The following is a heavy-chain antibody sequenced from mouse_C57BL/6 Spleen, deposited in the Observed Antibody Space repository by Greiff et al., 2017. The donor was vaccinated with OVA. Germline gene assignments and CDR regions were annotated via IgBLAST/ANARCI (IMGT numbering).Heavy chain of an antibody. V-gene: IGHV5-9*01. CDR3: ARHRGIYAGDFDV. D-gene: IGHD6-5*01. J-gene: IGHJ1*03. Sequence: EVMLVESGGGLVKPGGSLKLSCAASGFTFSSYTMSWVRQTPEKRLEWVATISGGGGHPSYPYSVKGRFTLSRDNAKNTLYLQMIRLRSEDTALYYCARHRGIYAGDFDVWGTGTTVSVSS. CDR1: GFTFSSYT. CDR2: ISGGGGHP.